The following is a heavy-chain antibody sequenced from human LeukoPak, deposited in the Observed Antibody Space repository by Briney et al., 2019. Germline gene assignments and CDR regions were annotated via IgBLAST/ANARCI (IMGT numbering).Heavy chain of an antibody. CDR1: GFIFSTYS. V-gene: IGHV3-21*01. CDR3: ARGNAPLPFDY. CDR2: ISSDGGYI. Sequence: GGSLRLSCAESGFIFSTYSMHWVRQAPGKGLEWVSSISSDGGYIYYADSVKGRFTISRDNAKDSLYLQMNSLRAEDTAVYYCARGNAPLPFDYWGQGTLVTVS. D-gene: IGHD2-2*01. J-gene: IGHJ4*02.